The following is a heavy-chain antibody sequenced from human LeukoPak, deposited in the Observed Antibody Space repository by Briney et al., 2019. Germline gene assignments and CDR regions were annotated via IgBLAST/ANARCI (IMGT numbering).Heavy chain of an antibody. D-gene: IGHD5-24*01. CDR3: ARVDGSPGVIDY. J-gene: IGHJ4*02. V-gene: IGHV1-46*01. CDR2: INPSGGST. CDR1: GYTFTSYY. Sequence: GASVTVSCKASGYTFTSYYMHWVRQAPGQGLEWMGIINPSGGSTSYAQKFQGRVTMTRDTSTSTVYMELSSLRSEDTAVYYCARVDGSPGVIDYWGQGTLVSVSS.